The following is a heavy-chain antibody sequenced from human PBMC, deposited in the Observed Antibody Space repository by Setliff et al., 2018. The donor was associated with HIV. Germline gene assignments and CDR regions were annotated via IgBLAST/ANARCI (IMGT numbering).Heavy chain of an antibody. CDR3: ATYHYYDSSAYYVDLYYLDY. V-gene: IGHV1-69*10. CDR1: GGTSSTHA. J-gene: IGHJ4*02. D-gene: IGHD3-22*01. CDR2: IISILGIT. Sequence: SVKVSCKASGGTSSTHAMNWVRQAPGQGLEWMGQIISILGITNYAQKFQGRVTFTADESTSTMYMELSSLASDDTAVYYCATYHYYDSSAYYVDLYYLDYWGQGTLVTVSS.